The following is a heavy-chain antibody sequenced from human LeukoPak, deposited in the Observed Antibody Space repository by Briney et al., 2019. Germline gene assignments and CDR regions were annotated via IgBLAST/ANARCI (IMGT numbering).Heavy chain of an antibody. CDR1: GFTFSSYA. V-gene: IGHV3-23*01. D-gene: IGHD4-23*01. CDR2: ISWHGETT. J-gene: IGHJ4*02. CDR3: ARDGRGGHNDF. Sequence: GGSLRLSCAASGFTFSSYAMSWVRQAPGKGLEWVSFISWHGETTYYSDSVKGRFTISRDNAKNSLFLQMDGLRVDDTAVYFCARDGRGGHNDFWGQGTLITVSS.